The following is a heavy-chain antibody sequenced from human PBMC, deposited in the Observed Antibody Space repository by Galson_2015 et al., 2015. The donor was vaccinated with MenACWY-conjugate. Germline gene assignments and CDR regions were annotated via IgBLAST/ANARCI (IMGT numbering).Heavy chain of an antibody. J-gene: IGHJ5*02. D-gene: IGHD6-6*01. CDR2: ISSTGSYI. Sequence: SLRLSCAASGLTFSNYNMNWVRQTPGKGLEWVSCISSTGSYIYYADSLKGRFTISRDNAKNSLYLQMNSLTSEDTAVYYCAKGTTASRPNWFDPWGQGTLVAVSS. CDR3: AKGTTASRPNWFDP. V-gene: IGHV3-21*01. CDR1: GLTFSNYN.